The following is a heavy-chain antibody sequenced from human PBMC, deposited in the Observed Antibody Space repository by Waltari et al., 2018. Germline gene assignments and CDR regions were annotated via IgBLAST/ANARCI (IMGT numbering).Heavy chain of an antibody. D-gene: IGHD6-13*01. Sequence: QVQLVQSGAEVKKPGASVKVSCKASGYTFTSYGLSWVRQAPGQGLEWMGWISAYNGNTNYEQRLKGRITMTTDTSTSTAYMELRSLRSDDTAVYYCARITGITAARTFDPWGQGTLVTVSS. CDR2: ISAYNGNT. CDR3: ARITGITAARTFDP. V-gene: IGHV1-18*01. J-gene: IGHJ5*02. CDR1: GYTFTSYG.